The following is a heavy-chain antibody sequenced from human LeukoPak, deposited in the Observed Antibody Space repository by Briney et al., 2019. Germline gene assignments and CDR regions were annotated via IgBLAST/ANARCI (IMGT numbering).Heavy chain of an antibody. Sequence: PGGSLRLSCAASGFTFDDYAMHWVRQAPGKGLEWVSLISGDGGSTYYADSVKGRFTISRDNSKNSLYLQMNSLRTEDTALYYCAGSSGSYYNADGMDVWGQGTTVTVSS. CDR2: ISGDGGST. CDR3: AGSSGSYYNADGMDV. D-gene: IGHD3-10*01. V-gene: IGHV3-43*02. J-gene: IGHJ6*02. CDR1: GFTFDDYA.